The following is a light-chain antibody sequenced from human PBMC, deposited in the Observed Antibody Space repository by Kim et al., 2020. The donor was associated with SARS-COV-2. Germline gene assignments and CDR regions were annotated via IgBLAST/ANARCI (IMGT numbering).Light chain of an antibody. Sequence: SYELTQPPSVSVAPGKTARITCGGNNIGSKSVHWYQQKPGQAPVLVIYYDSDRPSGIPERFSGSNSGNTATLTISRVEAGDEADYYCQGWDISSVHWVFG. V-gene: IGLV3-21*04. CDR3: QGWDISSVHWV. J-gene: IGLJ3*02. CDR1: NIGSKS. CDR2: YDS.